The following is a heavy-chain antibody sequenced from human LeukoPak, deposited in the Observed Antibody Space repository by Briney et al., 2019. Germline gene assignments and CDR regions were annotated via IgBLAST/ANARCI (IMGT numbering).Heavy chain of an antibody. CDR2: TNSGGTST. CDR3: AKQSYARSLGE. CDR1: GFPFSDFS. Sequence: PGGSLRLSCATSGFPFSDFSMSWVRQAPGKGLEWISTTNSGGTSTYYAESVKGRFTISRDNSKNTLYLQMSSLRVEDTAVYYCAKQSYARSLGEGGPGTLDSASS. J-gene: IGHJ4*02. V-gene: IGHV3-23*01. D-gene: IGHD2-8*01.